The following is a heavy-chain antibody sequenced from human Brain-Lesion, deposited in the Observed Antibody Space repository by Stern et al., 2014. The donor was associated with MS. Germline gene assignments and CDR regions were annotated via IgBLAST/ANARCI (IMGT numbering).Heavy chain of an antibody. D-gene: IGHD1-1*01. CDR2: IKSRTDGGTA. CDR3: VAGAQLWL. CDR1: GFTFSQAW. Sequence: EVQLVESGVGLVKSGGSLRLSCAASGFTFSQAWMGWVRQVPGKGLEWVGHIKSRTDGGTANYAASVKDRFTVSRDNSANMLYLQMNSLTIEDTAVYYCVAGAQLWLWGQGTLVTVSS. V-gene: IGHV3-15*01. J-gene: IGHJ4*02.